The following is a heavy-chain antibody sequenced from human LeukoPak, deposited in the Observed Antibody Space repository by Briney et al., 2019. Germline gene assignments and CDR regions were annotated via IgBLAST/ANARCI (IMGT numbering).Heavy chain of an antibody. CDR1: GYTFTGYY. V-gene: IGHV1-2*02. Sequence: ASVKVSCKASGYTFTGYYMHWVRQAPGQGLERMGWINPNSGGTNYTQKFQGRVTMTRDTSISTAYMELSRLRSDDTAVYYCARAYAPDDYADYWGQGTLVTVSS. D-gene: IGHD3-16*01. J-gene: IGHJ4*02. CDR3: ARAYAPDDYADY. CDR2: INPNSGGT.